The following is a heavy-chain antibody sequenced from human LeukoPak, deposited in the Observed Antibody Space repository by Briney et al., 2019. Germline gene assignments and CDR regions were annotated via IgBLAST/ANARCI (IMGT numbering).Heavy chain of an antibody. CDR3: ANIARGRSSGWSDPGAFDI. J-gene: IGHJ3*02. Sequence: GGTLRLSCAASGFTFSSYGMSWVRQAPGKGLEWVSAISGSGGSTYYADSVKGRFTISRDNSKNTLYLQMNSLRAEDTAVYYCANIARGRSSGWSDPGAFDIWGQGTMVTVSS. CDR1: GFTFSSYG. CDR2: ISGSGGST. D-gene: IGHD6-19*01. V-gene: IGHV3-23*01.